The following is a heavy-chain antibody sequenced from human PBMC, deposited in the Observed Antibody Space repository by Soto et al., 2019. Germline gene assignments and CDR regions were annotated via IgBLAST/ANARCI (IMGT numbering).Heavy chain of an antibody. V-gene: IGHV3-48*02. CDR3: AREMVDCRNSRCYAGPYES. D-gene: IGHD2-2*01. CDR1: GFTFTSYS. Sequence: GGSLRLSCAASGFTFTSYSMNWVCKAPRQGQEWDSYITSKSTTITYEDSVNGRFTTTRVNAKKYLYLHLNSLVDEDTAVSYYAREMVDCRNSRCYAGPYESWGQGTLVTVSS. J-gene: IGHJ5*02. CDR2: ITSKSTTI.